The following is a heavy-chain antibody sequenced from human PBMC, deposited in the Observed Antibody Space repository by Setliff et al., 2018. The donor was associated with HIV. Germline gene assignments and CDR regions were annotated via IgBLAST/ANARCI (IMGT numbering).Heavy chain of an antibody. Sequence: ASVKVSCKASGYTFSNYGIIWVRQAPGQGLEWMGWISAYNGDTKYAQKVQGRVTMTTDISTNTAYMELKTLRSADTAVYYCARDSLSIRSMIGALDYWGQGTLVTVSS. D-gene: IGHD2-21*01. V-gene: IGHV1-18*01. CDR2: ISAYNGDT. CDR3: ARDSLSIRSMIGALDY. J-gene: IGHJ4*02. CDR1: GYTFSNYG.